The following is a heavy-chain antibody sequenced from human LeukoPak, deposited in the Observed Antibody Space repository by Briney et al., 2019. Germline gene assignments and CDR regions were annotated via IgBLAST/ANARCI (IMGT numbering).Heavy chain of an antibody. D-gene: IGHD3-9*01. Sequence: PGGSLRLSCAASGFTFNILSMSWVRQAPGKGLEWVSSIISDSAVTHYADSVKGRFTVSRDNAKNSVYLQMSGLRVDDTGVYYCAREPMQYDILTGFYSWGQGIPVTV. CDR1: GFTFNILS. V-gene: IGHV3-21*01. J-gene: IGHJ4*02. CDR3: AREPMQYDILTGFYS. CDR2: IISDSAVT.